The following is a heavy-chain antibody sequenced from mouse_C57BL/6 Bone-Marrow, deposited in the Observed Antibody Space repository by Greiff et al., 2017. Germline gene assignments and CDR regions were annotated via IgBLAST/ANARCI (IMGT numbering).Heavy chain of an antibody. V-gene: IGHV1-53*01. CDR1: GYTFTSYW. J-gene: IGHJ3*01. CDR3: ARGHYQFAY. Sequence: KESCKASGYTFTSYWMHWVKQRPGQGLEWIGNINPSNGGTNYNEKFKSKATLTVDKSSSTAYMQLSSLTSEDSAVYYCARGHYQFAYWGQGTLVTVSA. D-gene: IGHD1-1*02. CDR2: INPSNGGT.